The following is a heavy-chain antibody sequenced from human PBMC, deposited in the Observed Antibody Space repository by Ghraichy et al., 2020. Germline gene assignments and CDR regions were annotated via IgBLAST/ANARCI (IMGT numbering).Heavy chain of an antibody. D-gene: IGHD3-10*01. V-gene: IGHV3-23*01. J-gene: IGHJ4*02. CDR2: ISGIGGST. CDR3: AKGEYYYGSGSYYTPDYNYFDY. CDR1: GFTFSSYA. Sequence: GESLNISCAASGFTFSSYAMSWVRQAPGKGLEWVSAISGIGGSTYYADSVKGRFTISRDNSKNTLYLQMNSLRAEDTAVYYCAKGEYYYGSGSYYTPDYNYFDYWGQGTLVTVSS.